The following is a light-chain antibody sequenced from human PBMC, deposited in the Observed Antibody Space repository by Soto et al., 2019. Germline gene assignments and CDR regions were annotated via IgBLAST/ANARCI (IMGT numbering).Light chain of an antibody. J-gene: IGKJ2*01. CDR1: QSVSSSY. V-gene: IGKV3-20*01. Sequence: EIVLTQSPGTLSLSPGERATLSCRASQSVSSSYLAWDQQKPRQAPRLLIYGASSRATGIPDRFSGSGSGTDFTLTISRLEPEDFAVYYCQQYCSSPQYTFGQGTKLEIK. CDR2: GAS. CDR3: QQYCSSPQYT.